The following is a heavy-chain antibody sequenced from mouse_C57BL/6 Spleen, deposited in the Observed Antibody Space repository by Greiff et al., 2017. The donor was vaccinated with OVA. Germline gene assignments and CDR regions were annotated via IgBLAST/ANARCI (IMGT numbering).Heavy chain of an antibody. CDR3: AREGYGNYGYFDV. CDR1: GYSITSGYY. J-gene: IGHJ1*03. V-gene: IGHV3-6*01. CDR2: ISYDGSN. D-gene: IGHD2-1*01. Sequence: EVQLVESGPGLVKPSPSLSLTCSVTGYSITSGYYWNWIRQFPGNKLEWMGYISYDGSNNYNPSLKNRISITRDTSKNQFFLKLNSVTTEDTATYDCAREGYGNYGYFDVWGTGTTVTVSS.